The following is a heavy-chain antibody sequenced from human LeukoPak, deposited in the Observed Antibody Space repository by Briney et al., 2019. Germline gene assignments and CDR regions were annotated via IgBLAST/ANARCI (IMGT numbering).Heavy chain of an antibody. CDR2: IKQDGSEK. CDR1: GFTFSSYW. Sequence: GGSLRLSCAASGFTFSSYWMSWVRQAPGKGLEWVANIKQDGSEKYYVDSVKGRFTISRDNSKNTLYLQMNSLRAEDTAVYYCAKDSLPGVWSGYLDYWGQGTLVTVSS. D-gene: IGHD3-3*01. V-gene: IGHV3-7*01. J-gene: IGHJ4*02. CDR3: AKDSLPGVWSGYLDY.